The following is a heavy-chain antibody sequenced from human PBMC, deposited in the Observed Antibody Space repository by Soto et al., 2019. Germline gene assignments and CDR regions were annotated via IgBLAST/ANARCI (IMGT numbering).Heavy chain of an antibody. CDR1: GGTFSSYA. J-gene: IGHJ6*02. D-gene: IGHD4-17*01. CDR2: IIPIFGTA. Sequence: ASVKVSCKASGGTFSSYAISWVRQAPGQGLEWMGGIIPIFGTANCAQKFQGRVTITADESTSTAYMELSSLRSEDTAVYYCARLDYGAYAPGRGYYYYGMDVWGQGTTVTVSS. V-gene: IGHV1-69*13. CDR3: ARLDYGAYAPGRGYYYYGMDV.